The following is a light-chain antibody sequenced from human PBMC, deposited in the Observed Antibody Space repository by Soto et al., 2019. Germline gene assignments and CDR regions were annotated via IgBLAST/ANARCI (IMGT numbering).Light chain of an antibody. J-gene: IGKJ1*01. Sequence: DIQVTQSPPTLSASVGDRVTITCRASQTISTWMAWYQQKPGKAPKLLVYDASTLQSGVASRFSGSGSGTEFTLIISGLQPDDSATYYCQPYTNTNTPWMFGQGTKVEI. CDR1: QTISTW. V-gene: IGKV1-5*01. CDR2: DAS. CDR3: QPYTNTNTPWM.